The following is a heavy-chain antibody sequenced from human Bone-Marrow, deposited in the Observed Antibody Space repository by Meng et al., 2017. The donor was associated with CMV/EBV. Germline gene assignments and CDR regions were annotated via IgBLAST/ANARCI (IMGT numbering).Heavy chain of an antibody. J-gene: IGHJ4*02. CDR2: INSDGSST. Sequence: GESLKISCAASGFTFSSYWMHWVRQAPGKGLVWVSRINSDGSSTSYADSVKGRFTISRDNAKNTLYLQMNSLRAEETAIYYCAKDQLLFGGPNAYFDDWGQGTLVTVSS. CDR1: GFTFSSYW. V-gene: IGHV3-74*01. D-gene: IGHD3-16*01. CDR3: AKDQLLFGGPNAYFDD.